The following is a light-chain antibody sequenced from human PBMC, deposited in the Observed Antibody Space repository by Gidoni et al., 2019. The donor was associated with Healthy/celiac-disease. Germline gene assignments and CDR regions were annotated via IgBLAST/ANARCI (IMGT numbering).Light chain of an antibody. CDR3: QQYNNWPPYT. CDR2: GAS. CDR1: QSVSSN. V-gene: IGKV3-15*01. J-gene: IGKJ2*01. Sequence: EIVLPQSPATLSVSPGDRATLSCRASQSVSSNLAWYQQKPGQAPRLLIYGASTRATGIPARFSGSGSGTDFTLTISSLQSEDFAVYYCQQYNNWPPYTFXQXTKLEIK.